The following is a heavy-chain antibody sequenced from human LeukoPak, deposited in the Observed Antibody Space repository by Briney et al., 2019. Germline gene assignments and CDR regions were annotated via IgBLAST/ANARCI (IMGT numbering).Heavy chain of an antibody. CDR3: ARARVIPASFDD. CDR1: GGSITFGSYY. J-gene: IGHJ4*02. V-gene: IGHV4-61*02. Sequence: SQTLSLACTVSGGSITFGSYYWTWIRQPAGKGLEWIGRIYTSGRTFYNPSLKSRVTISMDTSMNQFSLRLNSVTAADTAVYYCARARVIPASFDDWGQGALVTVSS. CDR2: IYTSGRT. D-gene: IGHD3-16*02.